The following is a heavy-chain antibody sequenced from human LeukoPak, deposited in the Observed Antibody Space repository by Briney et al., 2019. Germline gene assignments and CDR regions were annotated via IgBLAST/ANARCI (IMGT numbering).Heavy chain of an antibody. D-gene: IGHD4-17*01. V-gene: IGHV3-48*03. Sequence: PGGSLRLSCAASGFTFSSYEMNWVRQAPGKGLEWVSYISSSGSTIYYADSVKGRFTISRDNAKNSLYLQMNSLRDEDTAVYYCARVTVTTNDYWGQGTLVTVSS. CDR1: GFTFSSYE. J-gene: IGHJ4*02. CDR2: ISSSGSTI. CDR3: ARVTVTTNDY.